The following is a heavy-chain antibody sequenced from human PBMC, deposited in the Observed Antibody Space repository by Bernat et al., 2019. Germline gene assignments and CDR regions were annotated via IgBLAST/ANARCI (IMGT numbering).Heavy chain of an antibody. D-gene: IGHD1/OR15-1a*01. V-gene: IGHV3-30*18. CDR1: GFTFSSYG. CDR3: TKDRRVWNNYYGMDV. J-gene: IGHJ6*02. Sequence: QVQLVESGGGVVQPGRSLRRSCAASGFTFSSYGMHWVRQAPGKGLEWVAVISDDGSNKYYADSVKGRFSISRDNAKNTLYLQMNSLRAEDTAVYYCTKDRRVWNNYYGMDVWGQGTTVTVSS. CDR2: ISDDGSNK.